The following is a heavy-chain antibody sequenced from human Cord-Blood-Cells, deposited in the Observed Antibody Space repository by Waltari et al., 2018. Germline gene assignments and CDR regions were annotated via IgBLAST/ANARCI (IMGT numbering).Heavy chain of an antibody. D-gene: IGHD2-2*01. CDR1: GGTFSSYA. Sequence: QVQLVQSGAEVKKPGSSVKVSCKASGGTFSSYAIRWLRQAPGQGLEWMGGIIPIFGTANYEQKFQGRVTITADESTSTAYMELSSLRSEDTAVYYCARGYQLLYNWFDPWGQGTLVTVSS. J-gene: IGHJ5*02. CDR3: ARGYQLLYNWFDP. V-gene: IGHV1-69*01. CDR2: IIPIFGTA.